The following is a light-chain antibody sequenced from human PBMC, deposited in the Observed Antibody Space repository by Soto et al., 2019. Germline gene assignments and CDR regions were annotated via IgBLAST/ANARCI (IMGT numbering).Light chain of an antibody. Sequence: DIQMTQSPSTLSASVGDRVTITCRASQSISSWLAWYQQKPGKAPKLLIYKASNLEDEVPSRFSGSGSGTEFTLTISSLQPDDFTTDYCQQYNSYPWTFGQGTKVEIK. CDR1: QSISSW. CDR2: KAS. CDR3: QQYNSYPWT. J-gene: IGKJ1*01. V-gene: IGKV1-5*03.